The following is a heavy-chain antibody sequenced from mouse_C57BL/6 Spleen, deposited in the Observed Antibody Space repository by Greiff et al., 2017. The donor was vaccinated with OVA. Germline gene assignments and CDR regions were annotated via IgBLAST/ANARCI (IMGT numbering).Heavy chain of an antibody. J-gene: IGHJ3*01. Sequence: QVQLQQSGAELVKPGASVKMSCKASGYTFTSYWITWVKQRPGQGLEWIGDIYPGSGSTNYNEKFKSKATLTVDTSSSTAYMQLSSLTSEDSAVYYCARRGYGNYVFGFAYWGQGTLVTVSA. V-gene: IGHV1-55*01. D-gene: IGHD2-1*01. CDR2: IYPGSGST. CDR1: GYTFTSYW. CDR3: ARRGYGNYVFGFAY.